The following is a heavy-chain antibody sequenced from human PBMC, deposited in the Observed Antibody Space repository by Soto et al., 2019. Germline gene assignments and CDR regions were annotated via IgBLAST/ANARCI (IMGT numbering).Heavy chain of an antibody. CDR3: ARDRLHRTSSITLDY. V-gene: IGHV1-18*01. D-gene: IGHD2-21*01. Sequence: ASVKVSCKASGYTFTTYGISWLRQAPGQGLEWMGWMNTYTGNTDCAQSLRGRVTMTRDTSTDTAYMELRSLRSDDTAMYYCARDRLHRTSSITLDYWGQGALVPVSS. CDR1: GYTFTTYG. CDR2: MNTYTGNT. J-gene: IGHJ4*02.